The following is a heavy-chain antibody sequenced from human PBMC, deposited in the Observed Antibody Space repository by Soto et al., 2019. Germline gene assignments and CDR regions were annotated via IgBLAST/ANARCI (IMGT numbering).Heavy chain of an antibody. CDR3: ARANWYSEY. V-gene: IGHV4-59*11. J-gene: IGHJ4*02. CDR1: GGSSNNHY. CDR2: VYYAGST. D-gene: IGHD7-27*01. Sequence: QVHLQESGPGLVKPSETLSLTCSVTGGSSNNHYWSWIRQPPGKGLAWIGYVYYAGSTNYTPSLKWRVTMSVDTSKNQFSLNLTSLPAADTAIYYCARANWYSEYWGQGTLVTVSS.